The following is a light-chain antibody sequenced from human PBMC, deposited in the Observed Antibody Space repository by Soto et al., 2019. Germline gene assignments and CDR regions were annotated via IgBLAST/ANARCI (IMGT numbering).Light chain of an antibody. Sequence: AIQLTKSPSSLSASVGDRVTITCRASQGISSALAWYQQKPGKAPKLLIYDASSLESGVPSRFSGSGSWADFTLTRSSPQPEDFATYYCQQFNSYPITFGQGTRLEI. CDR2: DAS. J-gene: IGKJ5*01. V-gene: IGKV1-13*02. CDR3: QQFNSYPIT. CDR1: QGISSA.